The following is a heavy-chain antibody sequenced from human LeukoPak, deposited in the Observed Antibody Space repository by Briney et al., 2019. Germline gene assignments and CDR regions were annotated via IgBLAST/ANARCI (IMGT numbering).Heavy chain of an antibody. CDR2: IYSGGST. Sequence: PGGSLRLSCAASGFTVSSNYMSWVRQAPGKGLEWVSVIYSGGSTYHANSVKGRFTISRDNSKNTLYLQMNSLRAEDTAVYYCARGGTRYDRRFVFDYWGQGVLVTVSS. V-gene: IGHV3-66*01. CDR3: ARGGTRYDRRFVFDY. J-gene: IGHJ4*02. D-gene: IGHD3-10*01. CDR1: GFTVSSNY.